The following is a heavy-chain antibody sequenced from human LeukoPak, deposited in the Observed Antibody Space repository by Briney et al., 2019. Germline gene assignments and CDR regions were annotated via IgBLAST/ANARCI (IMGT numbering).Heavy chain of an antibody. CDR3: ARDRAYSSGYINWFDP. Sequence: GGSLRLSCAASGFTFSSYSMNWVRQAPGKGLEWVSYISSSSSTIYYADSVKGRFTISRDNAKNSLYLQMNSLRAEDTAVYYCARDRAYSSGYINWFDPWGQGTLVTVSS. D-gene: IGHD3-22*01. CDR1: GFTFSSYS. CDR2: ISSSSSTI. J-gene: IGHJ5*02. V-gene: IGHV3-48*01.